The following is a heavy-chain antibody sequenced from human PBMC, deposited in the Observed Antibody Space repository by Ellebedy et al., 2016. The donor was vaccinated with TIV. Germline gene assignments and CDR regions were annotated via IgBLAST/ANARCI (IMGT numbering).Heavy chain of an antibody. CDR2: IYYSGST. D-gene: IGHD2-15*01. Sequence: MPSETLSLTCAVYGGSFSGYYWSWIRQPPGKGLEWIGYIYYSGSTYYNPSLKSRVTISVDTSKNQFSLKLSSVTAADTAVYYCARGVNVEDLRYWGQGTLVTVSS. CDR1: GGSFSGYY. J-gene: IGHJ4*02. V-gene: IGHV4-30-4*08. CDR3: ARGVNVEDLRY.